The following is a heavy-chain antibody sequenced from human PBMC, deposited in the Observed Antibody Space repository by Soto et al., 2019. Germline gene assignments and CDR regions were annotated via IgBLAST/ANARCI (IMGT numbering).Heavy chain of an antibody. CDR2: INHSGGT. CDR3: ARDGPDYSGYVEYNWFDP. V-gene: IGHV4-34*01. D-gene: IGHD5-12*01. CDR1: GGSFSGYY. Sequence: QVQLQQWGAGLLKPSETLSLTCAVYGGSFSGYYWSWIRQPPGQGLEWIGEINHSGGTNYNPSLKSRVTISVDTSKNQFSLRLGSVTAADTAVYYCARDGPDYSGYVEYNWFDPWGQGTLVTVSS. J-gene: IGHJ5*02.